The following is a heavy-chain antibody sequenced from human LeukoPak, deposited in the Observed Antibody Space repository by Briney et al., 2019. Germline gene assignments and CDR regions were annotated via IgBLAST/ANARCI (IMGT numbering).Heavy chain of an antibody. CDR3: ARVGVVIAVAGRLDY. D-gene: IGHD6-19*01. CDR1: GFTFSSYA. CDR2: ISYDGSNK. Sequence: TGGSLRLSCAASGFTFSSYAMHWVRQAPGKGLEWVAVISYDGSNKYYADSVKGRFTISRDNSKNTLYLQTNSLRAEDTAVYYCARVGVVIAVAGRLDYWGQGTLVTVSS. V-gene: IGHV3-30-3*01. J-gene: IGHJ4*02.